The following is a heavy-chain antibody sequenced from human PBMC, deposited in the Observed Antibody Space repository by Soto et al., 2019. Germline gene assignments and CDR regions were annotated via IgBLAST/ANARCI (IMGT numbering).Heavy chain of an antibody. D-gene: IGHD1-1*01. J-gene: IGHJ4*02. Sequence: QVQLVESGGGVVQPGRSLRLSCAASGFMFSNHGMHWVRQAPGKGLEWVAVIWSDGNNRYYADSVKGRFTISRDNSKHTVYLQMNSLRAEDTAVYYCVRGDNWNDEASDYWGKGTLVTVSS. CDR2: IWSDGNNR. CDR3: VRGDNWNDEASDY. V-gene: IGHV3-33*01. CDR1: GFMFSNHG.